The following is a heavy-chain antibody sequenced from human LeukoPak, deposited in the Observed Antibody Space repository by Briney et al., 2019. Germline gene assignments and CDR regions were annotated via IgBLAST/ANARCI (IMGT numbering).Heavy chain of an antibody. CDR2: IWYDGSNK. J-gene: IGHJ4*02. CDR1: GFTFSSYG. V-gene: IGHV3-33*06. CDR3: AKASTVTTNYYFDY. Sequence: PGGSPRLSCAASGFTFSSYGMHWVRQAPGKGLEWVAVIWYDGSNKYYADSVKGRFTISRDNSKNTLYLQMNSLRAEDTAVYYCAKASTVTTNYYFDYWGQGTMVTVSS. D-gene: IGHD4-17*01.